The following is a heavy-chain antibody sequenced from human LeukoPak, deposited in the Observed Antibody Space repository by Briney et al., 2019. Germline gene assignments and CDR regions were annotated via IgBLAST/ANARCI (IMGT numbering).Heavy chain of an antibody. CDR3: ASVYDSSGYYPF. V-gene: IGHV4-34*01. Sequence: LSETLSLTCAVYGGSFSGYYWSWIRQPPGKGLEWIGEINHSGSTNYNPSLKSRVTMSVDTSKNQFSLKLSSVTAADTAVYYCASVYDSSGYYPFWGQGTLVTVSS. D-gene: IGHD3-22*01. CDR1: GGSFSGYY. CDR2: INHSGST. J-gene: IGHJ4*02.